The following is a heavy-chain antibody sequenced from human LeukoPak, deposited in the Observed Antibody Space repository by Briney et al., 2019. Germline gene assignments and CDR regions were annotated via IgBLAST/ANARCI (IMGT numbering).Heavy chain of an antibody. CDR2: INWNGGST. J-gene: IGHJ4*02. Sequence: AGGSLRLPCAASGFTFDDYGMSWVRQAPGKGLEWVSGINWNGGSTGYADSVKGRFTISRDNAKNSLYLQMNSLRAEDTALYYCARGLYYYDSSGYYYLGYWGQGTLVTVSS. CDR1: GFTFDDYG. CDR3: ARGLYYYDSSGYYYLGY. V-gene: IGHV3-20*04. D-gene: IGHD3-22*01.